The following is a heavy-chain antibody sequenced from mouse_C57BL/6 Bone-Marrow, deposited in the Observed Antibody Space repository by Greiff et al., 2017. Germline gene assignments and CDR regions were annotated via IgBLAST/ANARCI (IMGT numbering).Heavy chain of an antibody. J-gene: IGHJ3*01. CDR3: ASYYYGSSPAWFAY. D-gene: IGHD1-1*01. Sequence: QVQLQQPGAELVKPGASVKLSCKASGYTFTSYWMQWVKQRPGQGLEWIGEIDPSDSYTNYNQKFKGKATLTVDTSSSTAYMQLSSLTSEDSAVYYCASYYYGSSPAWFAYWGQGTLVTGSA. V-gene: IGHV1-50*01. CDR1: GYTFTSYW. CDR2: IDPSDSYT.